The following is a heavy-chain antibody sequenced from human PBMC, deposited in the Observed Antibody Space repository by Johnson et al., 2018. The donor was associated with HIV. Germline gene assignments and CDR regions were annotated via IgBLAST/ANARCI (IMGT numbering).Heavy chain of an antibody. Sequence: QVQLVESGGGVVQPGRSLRLSCAASGFTFSSYAMHWVRQAPGKGLEWVAVIGYDGSDKYYADSVKGRVTISRDNPKNTVSLHMNNLRAEDTAVYYCARDLAYNSRWTGAFDIWGQGTMVTVSS. V-gene: IGHV3-30*04. CDR2: IGYDGSDK. CDR1: GFTFSSYA. D-gene: IGHD6-13*01. J-gene: IGHJ3*02. CDR3: ARDLAYNSRWTGAFDI.